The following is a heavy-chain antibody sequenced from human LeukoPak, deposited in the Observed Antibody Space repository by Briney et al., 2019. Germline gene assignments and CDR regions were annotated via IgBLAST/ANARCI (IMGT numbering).Heavy chain of an antibody. CDR1: GFTFSSYG. D-gene: IGHD5-18*01. CDR3: ARITYSYGYPTWFDY. Sequence: GRSLRLSCAASGFTFSSYGMHWVRQAPGKGLEWVAVIWYDGSNKYYADSVKGRFTISRDNAKNTLYLQMNSLRAEDTAVYYCARITYSYGYPTWFDYWGQGTLVTVFS. CDR2: IWYDGSNK. V-gene: IGHV3-33*03. J-gene: IGHJ4*02.